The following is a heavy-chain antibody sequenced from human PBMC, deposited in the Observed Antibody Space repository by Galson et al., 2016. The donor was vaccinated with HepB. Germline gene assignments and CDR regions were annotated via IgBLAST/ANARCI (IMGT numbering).Heavy chain of an antibody. V-gene: IGHV3-23*01. J-gene: IGHJ4*02. Sequence: SLRLSCAASGFTLSSYAMSWIRLAPEEGPEWVSVISGSGDKTYYANLVKGRFTISRDNSKNTLNLLMDSLRAEDTAVYYCAKFSSDWHYFDYWGQGILVTVSS. D-gene: IGHD6-19*01. CDR1: GFTLSSYA. CDR2: ISGSGDKT. CDR3: AKFSSDWHYFDY.